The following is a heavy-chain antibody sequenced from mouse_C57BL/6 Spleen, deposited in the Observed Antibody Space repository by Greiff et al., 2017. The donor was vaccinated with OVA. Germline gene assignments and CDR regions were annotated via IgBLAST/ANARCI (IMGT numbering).Heavy chain of an antibody. D-gene: IGHD1-1*01. Sequence: VHVKQSVAELVRPGASVKLSCTASGFNIKNTYMHWVKQRPEQGLEWIGRIDPANGNTKYAPKFQGKATITADTSSNTAYLQLSSLTSEDTAIYYCARGYITTVVDYFGYWGQGTTLTVAS. CDR1: GFNIKNTY. CDR3: ARGYITTVVDYFGY. V-gene: IGHV14-3*01. CDR2: IDPANGNT. J-gene: IGHJ2*01.